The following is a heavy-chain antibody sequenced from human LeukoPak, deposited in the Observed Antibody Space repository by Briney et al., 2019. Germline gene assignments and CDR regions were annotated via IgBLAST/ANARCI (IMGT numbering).Heavy chain of an antibody. J-gene: IGHJ4*02. CDR3: ATAGNYRFDY. Sequence: GGSLRLSCAASGFTFSNYWVHWVRQAPGKGLVWVSRINPDGSTINYADSVKGRFTISRDNAKDTLYLQMNSLRAEDTAVYYCATAGNYRFDYWGQGTLVTVSS. CDR1: GFTFSNYW. CDR2: INPDGSTI. V-gene: IGHV3-74*01. D-gene: IGHD1-7*01.